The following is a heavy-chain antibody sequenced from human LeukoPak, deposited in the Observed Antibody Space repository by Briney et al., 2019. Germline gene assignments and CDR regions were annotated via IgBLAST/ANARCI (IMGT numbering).Heavy chain of an antibody. CDR2: ISGTGAFT. CDR3: AKGHSDYGTGFDL. CDR1: GFTFSNYA. Sequence: GGSLRLSCAASGFTFSNYAMGWVRQAPGKGLESVSIISGTGAFTYYADSVKGRFTISRDNSKNTLYLQMNSLRAEDTTVYYCAKGHSDYGTGFDLWGRGTLVTVSS. V-gene: IGHV3-23*01. D-gene: IGHD4-17*01. J-gene: IGHJ4*02.